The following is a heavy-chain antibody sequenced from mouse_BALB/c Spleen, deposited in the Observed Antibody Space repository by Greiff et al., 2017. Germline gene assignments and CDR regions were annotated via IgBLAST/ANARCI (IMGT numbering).Heavy chain of an antibody. Sequence: EVQLVESGPGLVKPSQSLSLTCTVTGYSITSDYAWNWIRQFPGNKLEWMGYISYSGSTSYNPSLKSRISITRDTSKNQFFLQLNSVTTEDTATYYCARRKYGNYVDYAMDYWGQGTSVTVSS. CDR2: ISYSGST. D-gene: IGHD2-10*02. CDR1: GYSITSDYA. V-gene: IGHV3-2*02. J-gene: IGHJ4*01. CDR3: ARRKYGNYVDYAMDY.